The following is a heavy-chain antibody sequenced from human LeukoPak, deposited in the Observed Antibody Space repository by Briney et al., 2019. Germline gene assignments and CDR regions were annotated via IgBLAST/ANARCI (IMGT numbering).Heavy chain of an antibody. D-gene: IGHD2-21*02. V-gene: IGHV4-34*01. Sequence: SETLSLTCAVYGGSFSGYYWSWIRQPPGKGLEWIGEINHSGSTNYNPSLKSRVTISVDTSKNQFSLKLSSVTAADTAVYYCARVVRDMLDAFDIWGQGTMVTVSS. CDR1: GGSFSGYY. CDR3: ARVVRDMLDAFDI. J-gene: IGHJ3*02. CDR2: INHSGST.